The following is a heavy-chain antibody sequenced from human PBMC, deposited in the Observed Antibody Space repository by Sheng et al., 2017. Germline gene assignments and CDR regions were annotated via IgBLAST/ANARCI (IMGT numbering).Heavy chain of an antibody. CDR3: ARLRGYSSGWYYFDY. CDR2: INHSGST. Sequence: QVQLQQWGAGLLKPSETLSLTCAVYGGSFSGYYWSWIRQPPGKGLEWIGEINHSGSTNYNPSLKSRVTISVDTSKNQFSLKLSSVTAADTAVYYCARLRGYSSGWYYFDYWGQGTLVTVSS. CDR1: GGSFSGYY. J-gene: IGHJ4*02. V-gene: IGHV4-34*01. D-gene: IGHD6-19*01.